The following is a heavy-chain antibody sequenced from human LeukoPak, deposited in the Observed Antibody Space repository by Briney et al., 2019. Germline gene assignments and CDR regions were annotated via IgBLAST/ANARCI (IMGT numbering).Heavy chain of an antibody. V-gene: IGHV3-11*04. CDR3: AKLVAPAANAADS. Sequence: GGSLRLSCAASGFIFSDYYMSWIRQAPGKGLEWVSYISSSGTTVNYADSVKGRFTTSRDNAKNSLYLQMNSLRAEDTALYYCAKLVAPAANAADSWGQGTMVTASS. CDR1: GFIFSDYY. D-gene: IGHD2-2*01. CDR2: ISSSGTTV. J-gene: IGHJ4*02.